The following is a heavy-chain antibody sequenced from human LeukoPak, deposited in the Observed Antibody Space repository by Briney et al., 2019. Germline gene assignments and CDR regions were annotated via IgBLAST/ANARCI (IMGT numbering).Heavy chain of an antibody. V-gene: IGHV1-8*01. CDR1: GYTFTSYD. CDR3: ARGNYYDSSGYYWGVGYYYGMDV. Sequence: ASVKVSCKASGYTFTSYDINWVRQATGQGLEWMGWMDPNSGNTGYAQKFQGRVTMTRNTSISTAYMELSSLRSEDTAVYYRARGNYYDSSGYYWGVGYYYGMDVWGQGTTVTVSS. J-gene: IGHJ6*02. D-gene: IGHD3-22*01. CDR2: MDPNSGNT.